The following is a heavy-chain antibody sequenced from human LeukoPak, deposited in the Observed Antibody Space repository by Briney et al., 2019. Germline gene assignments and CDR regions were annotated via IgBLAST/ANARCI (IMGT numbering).Heavy chain of an antibody. V-gene: IGHV3-23*01. J-gene: IGHJ4*02. D-gene: IGHD3-10*01. CDR2: ISGSGGTT. CDR3: AKAGVTMIRGVPIDY. Sequence: GGSLRLSCAASGFTFSSYAMNWVRQAPGKGLEWVSVISGSGGTTFYADSVKGRFTISRDNSKNTLYLQMDSLRADDTAVYYCAKAGVTMIRGVPIDYWGQGTLVTVSS. CDR1: GFTFSSYA.